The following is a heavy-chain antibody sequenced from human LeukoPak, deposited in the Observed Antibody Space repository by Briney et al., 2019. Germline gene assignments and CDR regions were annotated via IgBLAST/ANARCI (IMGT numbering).Heavy chain of an antibody. CDR2: IYYSGST. D-gene: IGHD4-23*01. V-gene: IGHV4-59*08. CDR3: ARPHYGGNGYDY. CDR1: GGSISNYY. J-gene: IGHJ4*02. Sequence: SETLSLTCTVSGGSISNYYWSWIRQPAGKGLEWIGYIYYSGSTNYNPSLKSRVTISVDTSKHPFSLKLSSVTAADTAVYYCARPHYGGNGYDYWGQGTLVTVSS.